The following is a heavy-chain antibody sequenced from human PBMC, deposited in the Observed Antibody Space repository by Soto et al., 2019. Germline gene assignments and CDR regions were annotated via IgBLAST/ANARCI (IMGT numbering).Heavy chain of an antibody. J-gene: IGHJ4*02. Sequence: SETLSLTCTVSRGSINRSSYYWGWIRQPPGKGLAWIGTIYYSGSTYYNPSLKSRVTISVDTSKNQFSLKLSSVTAADTAVYYCARLGGYGGGECKYYFNYCCQGILVTV. D-gene: IGHD2-21*01. CDR2: IYYSGST. CDR1: RGSINRSSYY. V-gene: IGHV4-39*01. CDR3: ARLGGYGGGECKYYFNY.